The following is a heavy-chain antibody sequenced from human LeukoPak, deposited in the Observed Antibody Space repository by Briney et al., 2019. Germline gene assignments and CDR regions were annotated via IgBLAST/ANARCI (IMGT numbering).Heavy chain of an antibody. CDR2: INSDGSST. CDR3: ARDPWRAYCGGDCYPR. CDR1: GFTFSSYW. V-gene: IGHV3-74*01. Sequence: GGSPRLSCAASGFTFSSYWMHWVRQAPGKGLVWVSRINSDGSSTSYADSVKGRFTISRDNAKNTLYLQMNSLRAEDTAVYYCARDPWRAYCGGDCYPRWGQGTLVTVSS. J-gene: IGHJ4*02. D-gene: IGHD2-21*02.